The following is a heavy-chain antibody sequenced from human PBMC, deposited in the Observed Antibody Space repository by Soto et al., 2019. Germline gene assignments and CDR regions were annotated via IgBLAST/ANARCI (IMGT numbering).Heavy chain of an antibody. CDR1: GYTFTGYY. D-gene: IGHD3-9*01. J-gene: IGHJ6*02. V-gene: IGHV1-2*04. CDR2: INPNSGGT. CDR3: ARVRGISTASRTNYYYYGMDV. Sequence: ASVKVSCKASGYTFTGYYMHWVRQAPGQGLEWMGWINPNSGGTNYAQKFQGWVTMTRDTSISTAYMELSRLRSDDTAVYYCARVRGISTASRTNYYYYGMDVWGQGTTVTVSS.